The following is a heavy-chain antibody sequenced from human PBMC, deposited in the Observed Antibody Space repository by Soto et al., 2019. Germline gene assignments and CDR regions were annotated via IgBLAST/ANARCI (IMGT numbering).Heavy chain of an antibody. J-gene: IGHJ6*02. D-gene: IGHD3-3*01. V-gene: IGHV4-59*01. CDR1: GGAISSYY. CDR3: AREGGRDFWSGYWYYYYGMDV. CDR2: IYYSGST. Sequence: SETLSLTCTVSGGAISSYYWSWIRQPPGKGLEWIGYIYYSGSTNYNPSLKSRVTISVDTSKNQFSLKLSSVTAADTAVYYCAREGGRDFWSGYWYYYYGMDVWGQGTTVTVS.